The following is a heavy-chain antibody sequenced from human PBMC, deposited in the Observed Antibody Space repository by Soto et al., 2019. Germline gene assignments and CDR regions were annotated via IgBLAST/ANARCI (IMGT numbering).Heavy chain of an antibody. CDR2: SSSGSADT. J-gene: IGHJ1*01. CDR3: ARVDS. CDR1: GFTFSRVS. V-gene: IGHV3-21*01. Sequence: GGSLRLSCEASGFTFSRVSMNWVRQLPGKGLEWVASSSSGSADTWYADSVKGRFIISRDNAQNSLFLQMNTVRPEDTAMYTCARVDSWGPGTQVTVSS.